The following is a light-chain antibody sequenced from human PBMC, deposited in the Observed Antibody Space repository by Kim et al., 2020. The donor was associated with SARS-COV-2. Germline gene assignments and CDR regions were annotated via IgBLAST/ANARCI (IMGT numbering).Light chain of an antibody. CDR2: RNN. CDR3: ATWDDSLSGLYV. J-gene: IGLJ1*01. V-gene: IGLV1-47*01. Sequence: ELTQPPSASGTPGQRVTISCSGSSSNIASNYVYWYQQLPGTAPKLLIFRNNQRPSGVPDRFSGSESGTSASLAISGLRSEDEADYYCATWDDSLSGLYVFGTGTKVTVL. CDR1: SSNIASNY.